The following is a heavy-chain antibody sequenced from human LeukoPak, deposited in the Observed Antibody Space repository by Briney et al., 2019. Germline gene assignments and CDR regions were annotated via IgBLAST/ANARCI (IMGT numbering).Heavy chain of an antibody. CDR2: IIPIFGTA. J-gene: IGHJ4*02. CDR3: LVSWQQLGSDY. Sequence: SVKVSCKASGGTFSSYAISWVRQAPGQGLEWMGGIIPIFGTANYAQKFQGRVTITADKSTSTAYMELSSLRSEDTAVYYCLVSWQQLGSDYWGQGTLVTVSS. D-gene: IGHD6-13*01. V-gene: IGHV1-69*06. CDR1: GGTFSSYA.